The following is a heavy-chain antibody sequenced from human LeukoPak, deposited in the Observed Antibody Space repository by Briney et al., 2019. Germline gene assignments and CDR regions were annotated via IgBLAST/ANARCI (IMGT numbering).Heavy chain of an antibody. J-gene: IGHJ4*02. CDR3: VKIARD. Sequence: PGGSLRLSCAASGFTFRSYDMHWVRQAPGKGLEYVSGISPNGDNTYYADSAKGRFTISRDNSKNTLYLQMSGLRVEDTAVYYCVKIARDWGQGALVTVSS. CDR1: GFTFRSYD. V-gene: IGHV3-64D*06. CDR2: ISPNGDNT. D-gene: IGHD6-6*01.